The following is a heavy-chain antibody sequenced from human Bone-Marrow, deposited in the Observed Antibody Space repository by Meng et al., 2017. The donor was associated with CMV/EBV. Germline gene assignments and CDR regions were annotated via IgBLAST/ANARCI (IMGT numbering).Heavy chain of an antibody. Sequence: GESLKISCAASGFTFSSYEMNWVRQAPGKGLEWVSYISSSGSTIYYADSVKGRFTISRDNAKNSLYLQMNSLRAEDTAVYYCAILGGYCTNGVCYFSFDYGMDVWGQGTTVTVYS. V-gene: IGHV3-48*03. D-gene: IGHD2-8*01. CDR3: AILGGYCTNGVCYFSFDYGMDV. CDR2: ISSSGSTI. J-gene: IGHJ6*01. CDR1: GFTFSSYE.